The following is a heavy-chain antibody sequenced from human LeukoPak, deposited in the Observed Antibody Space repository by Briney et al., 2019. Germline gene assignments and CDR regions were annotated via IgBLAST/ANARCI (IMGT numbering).Heavy chain of an antibody. J-gene: IGHJ4*02. CDR3: AAALGYYDSSGPVDY. Sequence: GRSLRLSCAASGFTFDDYAMHWVRQAPGKGLEWVSGISWNSGSIGYADSVKGRFTISRDNAKNSLYLQMNSLRAEDTALYYCAAALGYYDSSGPVDYWGQGTLVTVSS. D-gene: IGHD3-22*01. V-gene: IGHV3-9*01. CDR2: ISWNSGSI. CDR1: GFTFDDYA.